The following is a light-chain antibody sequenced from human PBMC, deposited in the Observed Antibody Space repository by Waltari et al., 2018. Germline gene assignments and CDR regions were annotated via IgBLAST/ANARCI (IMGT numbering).Light chain of an antibody. Sequence: SYVLTQPPSVSVAPGETATITCGGDNIGRKRVQWYQQKSGQAPVLVIYYDTEWPSGIPARFSGSNSGNTASLTISRVEAGDEADYYCQVWDNTSDHVVFGGGTKLAVL. J-gene: IGLJ2*01. CDR1: NIGRKR. CDR3: QVWDNTSDHVV. V-gene: IGLV3-21*04. CDR2: YDT.